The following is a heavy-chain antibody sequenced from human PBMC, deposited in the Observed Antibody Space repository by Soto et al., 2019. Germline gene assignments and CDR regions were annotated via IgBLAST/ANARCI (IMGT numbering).Heavy chain of an antibody. CDR3: ARGDSTGSPRGWFDP. CDR1: GYTFTSYG. CDR2: ISTYNGDT. J-gene: IGHJ5*02. V-gene: IGHV1-18*04. D-gene: IGHD6-19*01. Sequence: ASVKVSCKASGYTFTSYGINWVRQAPGQGLEWMGWISTYNGDTNYAQKLQGRVTMTTDTSTTTAYMELRSLRSDDTAVYYCARGDSTGSPRGWFDPWGQGTLVTVSS.